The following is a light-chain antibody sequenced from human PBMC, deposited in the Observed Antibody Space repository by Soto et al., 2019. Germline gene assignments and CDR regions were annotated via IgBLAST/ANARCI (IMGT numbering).Light chain of an antibody. V-gene: IGKV3-20*01. CDR2: GAS. J-gene: IGKJ3*01. CDR3: QQYGSSLFT. CDR1: QSVSSSS. Sequence: EIVLTQSPGTLSLSPGERATLSCRASQSVSSSSLAWYQHKPGQAPRLLIYGASSRATGIPDRFSGSGSGTDFTLTISRLEPKDFAVYYCQQYGSSLFTFGPGTKVDIK.